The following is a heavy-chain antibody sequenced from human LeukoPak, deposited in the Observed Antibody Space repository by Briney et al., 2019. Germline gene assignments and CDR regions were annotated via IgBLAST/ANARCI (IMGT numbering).Heavy chain of an antibody. CDR1: GIPFSSYW. V-gene: IGHV3-23*01. CDR3: ANFIAAAGTWFDP. Sequence: PGGSLRLSCAASGIPFSSYWMSWVRQAPGKGLEWVSAISGSGGSTYYADSVKGRFTISRDNSKNALYLQMNSLRAEDTAVYYCANFIAAAGTWFDPWGQGTLVTVSS. J-gene: IGHJ5*02. CDR2: ISGSGGST. D-gene: IGHD6-13*01.